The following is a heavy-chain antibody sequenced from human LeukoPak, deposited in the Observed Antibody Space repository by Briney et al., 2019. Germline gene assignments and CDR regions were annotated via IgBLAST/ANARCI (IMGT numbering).Heavy chain of an antibody. CDR1: GFTFSSYG. CDR3: ARDMGQDSGSYYVSPFDY. J-gene: IGHJ4*02. V-gene: IGHV3-33*01. Sequence: GGSLRLSCAASGFTFSSYGMHWVRQAPGKGLEWVAVIWYDGSNKYYADPVKGRFTISRDNSKNTLYLQMNSLRAEDTAVYYCARDMGQDSGSYYVSPFDYWGQGTLVTVSS. D-gene: IGHD1-26*01. CDR2: IWYDGSNK.